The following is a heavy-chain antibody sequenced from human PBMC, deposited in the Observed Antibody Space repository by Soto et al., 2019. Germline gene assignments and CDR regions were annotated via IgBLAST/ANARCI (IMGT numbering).Heavy chain of an antibody. Sequence: GASVKVSCKASGYTFASYAMHWVRQAPGQRLEWMGWINAGNGNTKYSQKFQGRVTITRDTSTSTAYMELSSLRSEDTAVYYCASDKPRIAAAGTDYYYYMDVWGKGTTVTVSS. CDR1: GYTFASYA. CDR2: INAGNGNT. J-gene: IGHJ6*03. CDR3: ASDKPRIAAAGTDYYYYMDV. D-gene: IGHD6-13*01. V-gene: IGHV1-3*01.